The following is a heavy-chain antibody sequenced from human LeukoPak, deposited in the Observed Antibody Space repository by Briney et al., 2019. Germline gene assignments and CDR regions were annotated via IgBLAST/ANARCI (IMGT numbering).Heavy chain of an antibody. D-gene: IGHD3-22*01. CDR2: IIPIFGTA. CDR1: GGTFSSYA. CDR3: ARDASSAYYYYGMDV. J-gene: IGHJ6*02. Sequence: GASVKVSCKAYGGTFSSYAISWVRQAPGQGLEWMGGIIPIFGTAYYAQKFQGRVTITADESTSTAYMELSSLRSEDTAVYYCARDASSAYYYYGMDVWGQGTTVTVSS. V-gene: IGHV1-69*13.